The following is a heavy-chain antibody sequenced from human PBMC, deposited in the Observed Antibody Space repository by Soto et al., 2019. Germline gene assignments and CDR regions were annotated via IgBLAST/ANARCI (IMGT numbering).Heavy chain of an antibody. D-gene: IGHD3-22*01. CDR2: ISGSGRST. CDR3: AKVYYYDLSGCGFLDY. CDR1: GFTFSSYA. V-gene: IGHV3-23*01. J-gene: IGHJ4*02. Sequence: GGSLRLSCVASGFTFSSYAMSWVRQAPGKGLEWVSVISGSGRSTNYVDSVKGRFTISRDNSKNTVYLQINSLRAEDSAVYYCAKVYYYDLSGCGFLDYWGQGAPVTVSS.